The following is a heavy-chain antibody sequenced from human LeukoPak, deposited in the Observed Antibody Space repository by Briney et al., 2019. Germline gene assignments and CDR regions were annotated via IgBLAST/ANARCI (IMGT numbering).Heavy chain of an antibody. CDR1: GFSFNTYW. D-gene: IGHD3/OR15-3a*01. CDR3: VFFYTGLKIPY. V-gene: IGHV3-74*01. CDR2: INPEGITS. J-gene: IGHJ4*02. Sequence: RGSLRLSCAASGFSFNTYWMHWVRQAPGRGLVWVSDINPEGITSNYADSVRGRFTNSRDNAQNTLYLQMDGLRAEDTGIYYCVFFYTGLKIPYWGQGALVTVS.